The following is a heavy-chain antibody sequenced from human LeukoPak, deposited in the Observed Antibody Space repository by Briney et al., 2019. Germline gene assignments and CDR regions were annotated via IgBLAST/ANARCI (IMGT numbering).Heavy chain of an antibody. CDR3: ARASRITMIVVVMRLGAFDI. J-gene: IGHJ3*02. CDR2: IYHSGST. Sequence: SGTLSLTCAVSGGSISSSKWWSWVRQPPGKGLEWIGEIYHSGSTNYNPSLKSRVTISVDKSKNRFSLKLSSVTAADTAVYYCARASRITMIVVVMRLGAFDIWGQGTMVTVSS. V-gene: IGHV4-4*02. D-gene: IGHD3-22*01. CDR1: GGSISSSKW.